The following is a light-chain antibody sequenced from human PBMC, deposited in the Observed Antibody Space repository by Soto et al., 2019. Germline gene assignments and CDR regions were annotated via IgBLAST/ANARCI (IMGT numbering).Light chain of an antibody. CDR1: SNDIGKYNH. V-gene: IGLV2-23*02. CDR3: SSYGGGATVYV. CDR2: DAS. J-gene: IGLJ1*01. Sequence: QSALTQPASVSGSPGQSLTISCTGTSNDIGKYNHVSWYQHHAGKAPKLILYDASQWPSGASRRFSGSKSGNTASLTIYRLQPEDEADYYCSSYGGGATVYVVGTGTKLTVL.